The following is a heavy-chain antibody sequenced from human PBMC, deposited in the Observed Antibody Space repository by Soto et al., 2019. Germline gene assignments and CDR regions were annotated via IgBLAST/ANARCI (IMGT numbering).Heavy chain of an antibody. Sequence: SETLSLTCAVSVGSISSSNWWSWVRQPPGKGLEWIGEIYHSGSTNYNPSLKSRVTILVDKSKNQFSLKLSSVTAADTAVYYCARGQYYYGSGSYYRGYYFDYWGQGTLVTVSS. CDR2: IYHSGST. V-gene: IGHV4-4*02. CDR3: ARGQYYYGSGSYYRGYYFDY. J-gene: IGHJ4*02. CDR1: VGSISSSNW. D-gene: IGHD3-10*01.